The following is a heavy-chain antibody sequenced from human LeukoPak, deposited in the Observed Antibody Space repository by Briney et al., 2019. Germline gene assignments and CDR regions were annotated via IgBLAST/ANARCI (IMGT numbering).Heavy chain of an antibody. CDR1: GSTFTSYD. V-gene: IGHV1-8*01. CDR3: ARGRGVGATTVQLFDY. D-gene: IGHD1-26*01. J-gene: IGHJ4*02. CDR2: MNPNSGNT. Sequence: ASVKVSCKASGSTFTSYDINWVRQATGQGLEWMGWMNPNSGNTGYAQKFQGRVTMTRNTSISTAYMELSSLRSEDTAVYYCARGRGVGATTVQLFDYWGEGTLVTVSS.